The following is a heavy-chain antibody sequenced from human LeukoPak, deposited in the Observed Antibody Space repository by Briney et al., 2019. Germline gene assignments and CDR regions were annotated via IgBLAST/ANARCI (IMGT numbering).Heavy chain of an antibody. CDR2: ISHSGST. CDR3: ARDSPAYCSGGNCYNWYFDL. Sequence: PSETLSLTCAVSGDSITNRNWWNWVRQPPGKGLEWIGEISHSGSTNYNPSLKSRVTIDKSKNEFSLNLSSVTAADTAVYYCARDSPAYCSGGNCYNWYFDLWGRGTLVSVSP. CDR1: GDSITNRNW. V-gene: IGHV4-4*02. J-gene: IGHJ2*01. D-gene: IGHD2-15*01.